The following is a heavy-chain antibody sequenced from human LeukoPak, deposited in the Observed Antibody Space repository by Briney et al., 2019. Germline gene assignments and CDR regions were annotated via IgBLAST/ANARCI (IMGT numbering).Heavy chain of an antibody. V-gene: IGHV4-39*07. J-gene: IGHJ6*03. Sequence: SETLSLTCTVSGGSISSSSYYWGWIRQPPGKGLEWIGSIYYSGSTYYNPSLKSRVTISVDTSKNQFSLKLSSVAAADTAVYYCARAKGEPESYYYYMDVWGKGTTVTVSS. CDR1: GGSISSSSYY. CDR3: ARAKGEPESYYYYMDV. CDR2: IYYSGST. D-gene: IGHD3-16*01.